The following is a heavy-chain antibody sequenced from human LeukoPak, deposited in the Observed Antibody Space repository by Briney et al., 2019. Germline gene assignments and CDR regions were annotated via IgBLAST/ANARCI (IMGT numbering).Heavy chain of an antibody. CDR2: IKSKTDGGTT. D-gene: IGHD2-21*01. V-gene: IGHV3-15*01. Sequence: GGSLRLSCAASGFTFSNAWMSWVRQAPGKGLEWVGRIKSKTDGGTTDYAAPVKGRFTISRDDSKNTLYLQMNSLKTEDTAVYYCTTALTAWCGGDCYPFDYWGQGTLVTVSS. CDR1: GFTFSNAW. CDR3: TTALTAWCGGDCYPFDY. J-gene: IGHJ4*02.